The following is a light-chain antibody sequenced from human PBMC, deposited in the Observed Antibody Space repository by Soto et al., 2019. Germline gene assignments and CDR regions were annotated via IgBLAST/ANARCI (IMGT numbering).Light chain of an antibody. CDR1: SNDVGGYNY. J-gene: IGLJ1*01. V-gene: IGLV2-14*01. Sequence: QSVLTQPASVSGSPGQSITISCTGNSNDVGGYNYVSWYQRHPGKAPKLMIYDVSNRPSGVSNRFSGSKSGNTASLTISGLQAEDEADYYCSSYTSSSTLLYVFGTGTKVTVL. CDR2: DVS. CDR3: SSYTSSSTLLYV.